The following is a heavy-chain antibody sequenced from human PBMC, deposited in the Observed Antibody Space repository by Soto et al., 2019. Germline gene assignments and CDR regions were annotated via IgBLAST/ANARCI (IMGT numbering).Heavy chain of an antibody. J-gene: IGHJ6*02. D-gene: IGHD3-10*01. CDR3: ARGYYYGSGRYYPTYYYCGMDV. CDR2: IYPGDSDT. Sequence: GESLKISCKGSGYSFTSYWIGWVRQMPGKGLEWMGIIYPGDSDTRYSPSFQGQVTISADKSISTAYLQWSSLKASDTAMYYCARGYYYGSGRYYPTYYYCGMDVWGQGTTVTVSS. V-gene: IGHV5-51*01. CDR1: GYSFTSYW.